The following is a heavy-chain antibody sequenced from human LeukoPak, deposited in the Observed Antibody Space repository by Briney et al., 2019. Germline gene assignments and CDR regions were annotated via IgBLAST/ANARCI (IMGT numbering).Heavy chain of an antibody. D-gene: IGHD2-15*01. V-gene: IGHV3-23*01. CDR1: GFTFSKFW. Sequence: PGGSLRLSCATSGFTFSKFWMHWVRQAPGRGLEWVSAISGSGGSTYYADSVKGRFTISRDNSKNTLYLQMNSLRAEDTAVYYCAKDLGYCSGGSCYKLDYWGQGTLVTVSS. CDR2: ISGSGGST. J-gene: IGHJ4*02. CDR3: AKDLGYCSGGSCYKLDY.